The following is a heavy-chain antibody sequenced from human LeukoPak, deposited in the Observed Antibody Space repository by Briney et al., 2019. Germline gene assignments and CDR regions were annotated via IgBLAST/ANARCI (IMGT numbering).Heavy chain of an antibody. V-gene: IGHV3-43*02. J-gene: IGHJ4*02. D-gene: IGHD3-10*01. CDR3: AKDILGYGASGSYYNAFDY. CDR1: GFTFDDYA. Sequence: GGSLRLSCAASGFTFDDYAMHWVRQAPGKGLEWVSLISGDGGSTYYADSVKGRFTISRDNSKNSLYLQMNSLRTEDTALYYCAKDILGYGASGSYYNAFDYWGQGTLVTVSS. CDR2: ISGDGGST.